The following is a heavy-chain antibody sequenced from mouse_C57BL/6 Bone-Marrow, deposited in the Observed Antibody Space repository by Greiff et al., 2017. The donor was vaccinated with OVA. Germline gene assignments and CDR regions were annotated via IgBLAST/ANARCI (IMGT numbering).Heavy chain of an antibody. V-gene: IGHV5-9*01. D-gene: IGHD1-1*01. Sequence: DVMLVESGGGLVKPGGSLKLSCAASGFTFSSYTMSWVRQTPEKRLEWVATISGGGGNTYYPDSVKGRFTISRDNAKNTLYLQMSSLRSEDTALYYCARQGYYYGSSYPAWFAYWGQGTLVTVSA. J-gene: IGHJ3*01. CDR2: ISGGGGNT. CDR3: ARQGYYYGSSYPAWFAY. CDR1: GFTFSSYT.